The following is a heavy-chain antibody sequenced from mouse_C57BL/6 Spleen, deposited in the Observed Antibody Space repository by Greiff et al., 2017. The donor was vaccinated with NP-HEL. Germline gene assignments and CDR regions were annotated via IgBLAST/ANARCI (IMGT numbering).Heavy chain of an antibody. CDR3: ASFGGNDFFDY. CDR1: GYTFTDYY. D-gene: IGHD2-4*01. V-gene: IGHV1-26*01. J-gene: IGHJ2*01. CDR2: INPNNGGT. Sequence: VQLQQSGPELVKPGASVKISCKASGYTFTDYYMNWVKQSHGKSLEWIGDINPNNGGTSYNQKFKGKATLTVDKSSSTAYMELRSLTSEDSAVYYCASFGGNDFFDYWGQGTTLTVSS.